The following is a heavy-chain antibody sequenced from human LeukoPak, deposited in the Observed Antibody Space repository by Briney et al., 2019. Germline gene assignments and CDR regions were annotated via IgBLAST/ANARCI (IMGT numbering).Heavy chain of an antibody. CDR3: AREFVVVTACPWFDP. Sequence: SETLSLTCTVSGGSISSGSYYWSWVRQPAGKGREWVGRIYTSGSTNYNPSLKSRVTISVDTSKNQFSLKLSSVTAADTAVYYCAREFVVVTACPWFDPWGQGTLVTVSS. D-gene: IGHD2-21*02. CDR2: IYTSGST. CDR1: GGSISSGSYY. V-gene: IGHV4-61*02. J-gene: IGHJ5*02.